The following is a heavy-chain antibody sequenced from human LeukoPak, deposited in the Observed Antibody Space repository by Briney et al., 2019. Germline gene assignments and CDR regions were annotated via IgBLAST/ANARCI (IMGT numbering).Heavy chain of an antibody. CDR2: IFYSGST. CDR1: GGSISTSNYY. CDR3: ARDSSSYGYPFNFDY. Sequence: SETLSPTCTVSGGSISTSNYYWGWIRQPPGKGLEWIGNIFYSGSTYYSPSLRSRVTISLDTSRNQFSLKLNSVTAADTAVYYCARDSSSYGYPFNFDYWGQGTLVTVSS. D-gene: IGHD5-18*01. J-gene: IGHJ4*02. V-gene: IGHV4-39*07.